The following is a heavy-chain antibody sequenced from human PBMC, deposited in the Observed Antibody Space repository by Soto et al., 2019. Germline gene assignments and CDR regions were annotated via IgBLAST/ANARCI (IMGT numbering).Heavy chain of an antibody. CDR3: ARDYVYVFCSGSPPDYYYYMDV. CDR2: IIPIFGTA. Sequence: ASVKVSCKASGGTFSSYAISWVRQAPGQGLEWMGGIIPIFGTANYAQKFQGRVTITADESTSTAYMELSSLRSEDTAVYYCARDYVYVFCSGSPPDYYYYMDVWGKGTTVTVSS. V-gene: IGHV1-69*13. CDR1: GGTFSSYA. D-gene: IGHD3-3*01. J-gene: IGHJ6*03.